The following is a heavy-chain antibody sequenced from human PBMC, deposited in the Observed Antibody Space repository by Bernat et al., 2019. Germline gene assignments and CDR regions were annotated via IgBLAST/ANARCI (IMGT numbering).Heavy chain of an antibody. CDR3: ARGYCSGPSCYDH. J-gene: IGHJ4*02. Sequence: QVQLQQWGAGLLKPSETLSLTCAVYGGSFSGYYWSWIRQPPGKGLEWIGEINHSGSTNYSPSLKSRVTISRDTSKNRFSLNLSSVTAADTAVYYCARGYCSGPSCYDHWGQGTLVTVSS. CDR1: GGSFSGYY. V-gene: IGHV4-34*01. CDR2: INHSGST. D-gene: IGHD2-2*01.